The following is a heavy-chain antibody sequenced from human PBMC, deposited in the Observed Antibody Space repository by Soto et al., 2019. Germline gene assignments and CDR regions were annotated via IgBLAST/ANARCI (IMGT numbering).Heavy chain of an antibody. Sequence: PGGSLSLSCAASGITFSDYYIDWVRQAPGKGLEWVGRSRNKAQSYTTEYAASVKGRFSISRDDSKNSVHLQMISLETEDTAVYYCARENIGDDAFDIWGQGTMVTVS. J-gene: IGHJ3*02. CDR1: GITFSDYY. V-gene: IGHV3-72*01. CDR2: SRNKAQSYTT. CDR3: ARENIGDDAFDI. D-gene: IGHD3-10*02.